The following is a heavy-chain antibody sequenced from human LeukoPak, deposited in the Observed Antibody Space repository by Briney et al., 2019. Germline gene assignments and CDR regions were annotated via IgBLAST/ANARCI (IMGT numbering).Heavy chain of an antibody. CDR1: GGSISRGGYG. CDR3: VRSRTPILFDN. V-gene: IGHV4-30-2*01. CDR2: MVHSGST. J-gene: IGHJ4*02. D-gene: IGHD2-2*01. Sequence: SETLSLTWAVAGGSISRGGYGWSWIRQPAGKGREWIGFMVHSGSTYYKPSLKSRVPISVDRSNTQFPLKLSSVTAAATAVYYCVRSRTPILFDNWGQGPLATVSS.